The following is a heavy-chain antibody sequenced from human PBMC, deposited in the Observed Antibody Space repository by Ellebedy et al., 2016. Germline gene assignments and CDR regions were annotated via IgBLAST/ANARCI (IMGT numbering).Heavy chain of an antibody. D-gene: IGHD5/OR15-5a*01. CDR2: MDADGSER. CDR3: ARNHEALTSVPGDY. CDR1: GSTFSSYS. J-gene: IGHJ4*02. V-gene: IGHV3-7*04. Sequence: GGSLRLXXVLPGSTFSSYSMSWVRQAPGKGLEWVANMDADGSERYYVDSVKGRFAISRDDAKNSLYLQMNSLRAEDTAVYYCARNHEALTSVPGDYWGQGTLVTVSS.